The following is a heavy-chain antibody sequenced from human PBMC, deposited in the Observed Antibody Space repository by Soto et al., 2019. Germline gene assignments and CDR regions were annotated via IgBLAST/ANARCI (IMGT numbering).Heavy chain of an antibody. V-gene: IGHV3-21*06. Sequence: LRLSCTGSGFTFSSSTMTWVRQGPGKGLEWVSSISSSSSYIYFADSLKGRFTISRDNAKNSLYLQMNSLRAEDTAVYYCARDIGEMSAVWGQGTQVTV. CDR2: ISSSSSYI. D-gene: IGHD3-10*01. CDR3: ARDIGEMSAV. J-gene: IGHJ4*02. CDR1: GFTFSSST.